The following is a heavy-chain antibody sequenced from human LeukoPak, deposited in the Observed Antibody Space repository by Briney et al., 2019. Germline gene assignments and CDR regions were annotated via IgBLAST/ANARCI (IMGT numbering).Heavy chain of an antibody. V-gene: IGHV4-59*08. J-gene: IGHJ4*02. D-gene: IGHD5-18*01. CDR1: GGSINNYY. CDR2: IYYGGST. CDR3: ARQTAKNVDTARFDY. Sequence: PSETLSLTCTISGGSINNYYWSWIRQPPGKGLEWIGYIYYGGSTNYNPSLNSRVNISLDTSKNQFSLRLSSVTAADTAVYYCARQTAKNVDTARFDYWGQGTLVTVSS.